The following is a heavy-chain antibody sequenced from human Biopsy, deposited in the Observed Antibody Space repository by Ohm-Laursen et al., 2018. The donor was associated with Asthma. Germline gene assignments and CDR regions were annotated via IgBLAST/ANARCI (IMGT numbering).Heavy chain of an antibody. J-gene: IGHJ1*01. CDR1: GFTFCDYC. CDR2: IKHDGSEK. Sequence: GSLRLSFAASGFTFCDYCMSWVRQVPGQGLEWVANIKHDGSEKNHVDSLKGRFTISRDNAKNLLFLQMNSLRAEDTAVYYCARTFHFWSPYHAEHYQLWGQGTLVTVSS. V-gene: IGHV3-7*01. CDR3: ARTFHFWSPYHAEHYQL. D-gene: IGHD3-3*01.